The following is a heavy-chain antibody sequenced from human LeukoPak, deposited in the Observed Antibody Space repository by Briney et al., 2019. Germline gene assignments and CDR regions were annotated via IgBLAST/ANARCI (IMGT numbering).Heavy chain of an antibody. Sequence: GGSLRLSCAASGFTFSSYWMSWVRQAPGKGLEWVANIKQDGSEKYYVDSVKGRFTISRDNAKNSLYLQMNSLRAEDTAVYYCARDEGIEYYYYYGMDVWGKGTTVTVSS. V-gene: IGHV3-7*03. CDR1: GFTFSSYW. J-gene: IGHJ6*04. CDR2: IKQDGSEK. D-gene: IGHD2-15*01. CDR3: ARDEGIEYYYYYGMDV.